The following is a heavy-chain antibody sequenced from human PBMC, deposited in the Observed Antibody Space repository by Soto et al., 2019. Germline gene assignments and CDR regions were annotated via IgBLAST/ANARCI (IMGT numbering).Heavy chain of an antibody. D-gene: IGHD5-18*01. V-gene: IGHV3-9*01. Sequence: HPGGSLRLSCAASGFTFDDYAMHWVRQAPGKGLEWVSRISWNSGSIGYADSVKGRFTISRDNAKNSLYLQMNSLRAEDTALYYCAKAVGSYGNFDYWGQGT. CDR3: AKAVGSYGNFDY. CDR2: ISWNSGSI. J-gene: IGHJ4*02. CDR1: GFTFDDYA.